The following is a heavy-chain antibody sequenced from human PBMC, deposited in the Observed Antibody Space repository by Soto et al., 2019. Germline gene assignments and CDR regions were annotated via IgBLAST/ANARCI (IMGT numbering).Heavy chain of an antibody. J-gene: IGHJ6*02. V-gene: IGHV1-2*02. CDR1: GYTFTGYY. Sequence: QVQLVQSGAEVKKPGASVKVSCKASGYTFTGYYMHWVRQAPGQGLQWMGWINPNSGGANYAQEFQGRVTMTRDTSISTAYMELSRLRYDETAVYYCARDLESFVGVYYYYIMGVWGQGTTVSVSS. D-gene: IGHD3-16*01. CDR2: INPNSGGA. CDR3: ARDLESFVGVYYYYIMGV.